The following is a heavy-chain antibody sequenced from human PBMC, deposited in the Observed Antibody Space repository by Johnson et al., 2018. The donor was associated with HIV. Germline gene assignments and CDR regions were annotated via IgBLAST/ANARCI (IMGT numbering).Heavy chain of an antibody. J-gene: IGHJ4*03. D-gene: IGHD4-17*01. CDR2: ICTAGDT. Sequence: VQLVESGGGLVQPGGSLRLSCAVSGFTFSRYDMHWVRQATGKGLEWVSAICTAGDTYYPGSVKVRFTISRENAKNSLYLQMNSLRAEDTALYYCAKDEGPFSDYGDY. CDR3: AKDEGPFSDYGDY. V-gene: IGHV3-13*01. CDR1: GFTFSRYD.